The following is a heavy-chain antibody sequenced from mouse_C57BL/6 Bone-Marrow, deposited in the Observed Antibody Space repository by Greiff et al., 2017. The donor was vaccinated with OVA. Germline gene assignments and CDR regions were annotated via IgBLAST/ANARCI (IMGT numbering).Heavy chain of an antibody. CDR2: IYPGDGDT. V-gene: IGHV1-82*01. CDR1: GYAFSSSW. CDR3: AKRGGNPFDY. Sequence: VKLMESGPELVKPGASVKISCKASGYAFSSSWMNWVKQRPGKGLEWIGRIYPGDGDTNYNGKFKGKATLTADKSSSTAYMQLSSLTSEDSAVYFCAKRGGNPFDYWGQGTTLTVSS. J-gene: IGHJ2*01. D-gene: IGHD2-1*01.